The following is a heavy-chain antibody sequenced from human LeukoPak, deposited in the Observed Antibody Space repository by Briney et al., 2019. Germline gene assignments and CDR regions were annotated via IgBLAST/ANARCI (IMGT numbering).Heavy chain of an antibody. CDR3: ARSPTKRVTDDY. V-gene: IGHV4-4*02. Sequence: ASGTLSLTCDVSDVSIFRSNWWSWVRQPPGKGLFWIGQISPSGSTNYSPSLKSRVTISVDKSKTQYSLTLTSVTAADTAVYFCARSPTKRVTDDYWGQGTLVTVSS. CDR1: DVSIFRSNW. D-gene: IGHD5-18*01. J-gene: IGHJ4*02. CDR2: ISPSGST.